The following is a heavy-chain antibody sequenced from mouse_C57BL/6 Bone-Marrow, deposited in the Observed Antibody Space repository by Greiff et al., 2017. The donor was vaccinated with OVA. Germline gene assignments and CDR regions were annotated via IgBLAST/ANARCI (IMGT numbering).Heavy chain of an antibody. V-gene: IGHV1-81*01. CDR3: AIITTVVDGY. D-gene: IGHD1-1*01. CDR2: IYPRSGNT. Sequence: QVQLQQSGAELARPGASVKLSCKASGYTFTSYGISWVKQRTGQGLEWIGVIYPRSGNTYYNEQFKGKATLTADTSSSTAYMELRSLTSEDAAVYFCAIITTVVDGYWGQGTTLTVSS. CDR1: GYTFTSYG. J-gene: IGHJ2*01.